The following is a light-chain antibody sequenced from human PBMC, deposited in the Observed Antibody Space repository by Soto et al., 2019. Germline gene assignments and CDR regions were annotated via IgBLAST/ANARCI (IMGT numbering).Light chain of an antibody. Sequence: DVQMTQSPSALSASVGDRVTITCRASQRISNWLAWYQQKPGKAPKVLIYDASTLQSGVPERFSGSGFGTEFTITISNLQPDDCATYYSHQYNSDVPYTFGQGTKLEIK. V-gene: IGKV1-5*01. CDR1: QRISNW. J-gene: IGKJ2*01. CDR3: HQYNSDVPYT. CDR2: DAS.